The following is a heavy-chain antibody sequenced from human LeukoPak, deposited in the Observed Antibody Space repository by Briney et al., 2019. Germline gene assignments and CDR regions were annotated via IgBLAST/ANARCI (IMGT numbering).Heavy chain of an antibody. CDR2: FDPEDGQT. V-gene: IGHV1-24*01. CDR1: GYTLTELS. D-gene: IGHD3-22*01. J-gene: IGHJ4*02. CDR3: ATTPPIYYDSSGYYWNY. Sequence: ASVTVSFTVSGYTLTELSMHWVRQAPGKGVEGMGGFDPEDGQTIYAQNFQGRVTMTDDTSTDTAYMELSSLRSEDTAVYYCATTPPIYYDSSGYYWNYWGQGTLVTVSS.